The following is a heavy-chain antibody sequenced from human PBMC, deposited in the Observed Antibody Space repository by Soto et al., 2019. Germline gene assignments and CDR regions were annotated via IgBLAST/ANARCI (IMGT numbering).Heavy chain of an antibody. CDR1: GFTFSSNA. J-gene: IGHJ4*02. CDR3: AKDWAWGGDYALWHY. V-gene: IGHV3-23*01. D-gene: IGHD4-17*01. Sequence: EVQLLESGGGLVQPAGSLRLSCAASGFTFSSNAMSWVRQAPGKGLEWVSAISGSGGSTYYADSVKGRFTISRDNSKNTLYLQMNSLRAEDTAVYYCAKDWAWGGDYALWHYWGQGTLVTVSS. CDR2: ISGSGGST.